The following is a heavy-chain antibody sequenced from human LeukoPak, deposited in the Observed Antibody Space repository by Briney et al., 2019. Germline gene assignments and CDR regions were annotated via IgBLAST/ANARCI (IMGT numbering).Heavy chain of an antibody. D-gene: IGHD6-19*01. CDR2: ISYDGSNK. J-gene: IGHJ4*02. Sequence: GGSLRLSCAASGFTFSSYAMHLVRQAPGKGLEWVVVISYDGSNKYYADSVKGRFTISRDNSKNTLYLQMNSLTVEDTAVYYCARDQGSGWWKFDYWGQGILVTVSS. CDR1: GFTFSSYA. CDR3: ARDQGSGWWKFDY. V-gene: IGHV3-30*04.